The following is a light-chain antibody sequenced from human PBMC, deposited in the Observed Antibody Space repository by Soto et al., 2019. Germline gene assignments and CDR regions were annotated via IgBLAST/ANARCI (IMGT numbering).Light chain of an antibody. CDR2: KAS. CDR1: QSISSW. Sequence: DIQMTQSPSTLSASVGDRVTITCRASQSISSWLAWYQQKPGKAPKLLIYKASSLESGVPSRFSSSGSGTEFTLTISSLQPDDFATYYCQQYNSYSPVTFGQGTKVDIK. V-gene: IGKV1-5*03. CDR3: QQYNSYSPVT. J-gene: IGKJ1*01.